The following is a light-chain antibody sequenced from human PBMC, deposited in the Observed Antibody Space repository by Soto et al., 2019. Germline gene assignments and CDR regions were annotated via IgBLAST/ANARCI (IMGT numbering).Light chain of an antibody. CDR3: CSYAGSRTWV. CDR2: EGS. Sequence: QSVLTQPASVSGSPGQSITISCTGTSSDVGSYDLVSWYQQHPGKAPKLMIYEGSKRPSGVSNRFSGSKSGDTASLTISGLQAEDEADYYCCSYAGSRTWVFGTGTKLTVL. V-gene: IGLV2-23*01. J-gene: IGLJ1*01. CDR1: SSDVGSYDL.